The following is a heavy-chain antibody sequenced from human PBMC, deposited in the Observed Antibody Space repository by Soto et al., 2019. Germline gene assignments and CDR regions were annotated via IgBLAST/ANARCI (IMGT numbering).Heavy chain of an antibody. CDR2: IKSKTDGGTT. Sequence: PGGSLRLSCAASGFTFSNAWMNWVRQAPGKGLEWVGRIKSKTDGGTTDYAAPVKGRFTISRDDSKNTLYLQMNSLKTEDTAVYYCTTQPQNITMIVSPWDAFDIWGQGTMVTVSS. D-gene: IGHD3-22*01. CDR1: GFTFSNAW. V-gene: IGHV3-15*07. J-gene: IGHJ3*02. CDR3: TTQPQNITMIVSPWDAFDI.